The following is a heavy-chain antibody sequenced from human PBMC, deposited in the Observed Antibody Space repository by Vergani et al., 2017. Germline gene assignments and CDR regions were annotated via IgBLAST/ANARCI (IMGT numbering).Heavy chain of an antibody. J-gene: IGHJ6*03. D-gene: IGHD1-1*01. V-gene: IGHV3-30*18. CDR3: AKDSGLERRSYYYYYMDV. CDR1: GFTFSSYG. CDR2: ISYDGSNK. Sequence: QVQLVESGGGVVQPGRSLRLSCAASGFTFSSYGMHWVRQAPGKGLEWVAVISYDGSNKYYADSVKGRFTISRDNSKNTLYLQMNSLRAEDTAVYYCAKDSGLERRSYYYYYMDVWGKXP.